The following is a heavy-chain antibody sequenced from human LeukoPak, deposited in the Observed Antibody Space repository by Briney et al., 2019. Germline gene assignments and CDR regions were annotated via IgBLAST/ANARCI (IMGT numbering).Heavy chain of an antibody. CDR3: AKHPSLWFGNNSSDP. CDR2: ISGSGGST. D-gene: IGHD3-10*01. CDR1: GFTVSSYA. V-gene: IGHV3-23*01. J-gene: IGHJ5*02. Sequence: QTGGSLRLSCAASGFTVSSYAMSWVRQAPGKGLEWVSAISGSGGSTYYADSVKGRFTISRDNSKNTLYLQLNSLRAEDTAVYHCAKHPSLWFGNNSSDPWGKGTLVPVSS.